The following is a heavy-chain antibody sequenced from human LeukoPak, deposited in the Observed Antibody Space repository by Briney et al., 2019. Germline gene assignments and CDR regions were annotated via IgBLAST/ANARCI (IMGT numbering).Heavy chain of an antibody. CDR1: GFTFSSYA. CDR2: ISGSGGST. D-gene: IGHD3-22*01. V-gene: IGHV3-23*01. J-gene: IGHJ4*02. Sequence: GGSLRLSCAVSGFTFSSYAMSWVRQAPGKGLEWVSAISGSGGSTYYADSVKGRFTISRDNSKNTLYLQMNSLRAEDTAVYYCAKNDDSSGYPLKNYFDYWGQGTLVTVSS. CDR3: AKNDDSSGYPLKNYFDY.